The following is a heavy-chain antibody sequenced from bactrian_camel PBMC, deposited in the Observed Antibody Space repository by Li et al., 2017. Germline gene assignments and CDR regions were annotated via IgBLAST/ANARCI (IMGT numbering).Heavy chain of an antibody. CDR3: AASEVAGLRIAMLRNLGLFAY. CDR2: EDSDGST. CDR1: GLTYGSYC. V-gene: IGHV3S55*01. J-gene: IGHJ6*01. D-gene: IGHD1*01. Sequence: HVQLVESGGGSVQAGGSLRLSCTDSGLTYGSYCLGWFRQAVGKEREGVATEDSDGSTNYADSVKGRFTITQDNAKNILSLRMNSLKSEDTAMYYCAASEVAGLRIAMLRNLGLFAYWGQGTQVTVS.